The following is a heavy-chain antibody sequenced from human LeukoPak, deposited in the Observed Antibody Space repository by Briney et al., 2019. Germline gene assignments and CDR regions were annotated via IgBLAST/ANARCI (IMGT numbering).Heavy chain of an antibody. CDR2: IRYDGSNK. J-gene: IGHJ4*02. Sequence: GRSLRLSCAASGFTFSSYAMHWVRQAPGKGLEWVAFIRYDGSNKYYADSVKGRFTISRDNAKNSLYLQMNSLRAEDTAVYYCAREEYSNYAANLWRLPGDYWGQGTLVTVSS. CDR1: GFTFSSYA. CDR3: AREEYSNYAANLWRLPGDY. V-gene: IGHV3-30*04. D-gene: IGHD4-11*01.